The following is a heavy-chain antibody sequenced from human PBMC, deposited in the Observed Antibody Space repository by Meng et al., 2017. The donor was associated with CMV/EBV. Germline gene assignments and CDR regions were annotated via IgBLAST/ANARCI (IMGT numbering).Heavy chain of an antibody. CDR1: GYTFTSYY. V-gene: IGHV1-2*02. CDR2: IDPSSGGT. J-gene: IGHJ6*02. Sequence: ASVKVSCKASGYTFTSYYMLWVRQAPGQGLEWMGWIDPSSGGTNYAQRFQGRVTITRDTSISTAYMELTRLRSDDTAVYYCARTAYNSGWWGGDYYSGMDVWGQGTTVTVSS. D-gene: IGHD6-19*01. CDR3: ARTAYNSGWWGGDYYSGMDV.